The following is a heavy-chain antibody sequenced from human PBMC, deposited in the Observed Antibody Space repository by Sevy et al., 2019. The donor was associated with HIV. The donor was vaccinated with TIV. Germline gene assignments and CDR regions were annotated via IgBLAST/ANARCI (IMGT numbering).Heavy chain of an antibody. D-gene: IGHD4-17*01. CDR2: ISFDGTNK. CDR1: GFIFRNYA. J-gene: IGHJ6*02. V-gene: IGHV3-30-3*01. CDR3: ARGNSPSVTTAPLYYYYGLDV. Sequence: GGSLRLSCAASGFIFRNYAVHWVRQAPGKGLEWLAIISFDGTNKHYADSVKGRFTVSRDNAKNTLYLQMNSLRTEDTAIYYCARGNSPSVTTAPLYYYYGLDVWGQGTTVTVSS.